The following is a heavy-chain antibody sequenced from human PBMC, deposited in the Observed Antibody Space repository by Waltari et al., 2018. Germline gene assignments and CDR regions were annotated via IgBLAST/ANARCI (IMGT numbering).Heavy chain of an antibody. V-gene: IGHV3-48*03. CDR1: GFTFSSYE. D-gene: IGHD6-19*01. CDR3: ARGSFGIAVAGFDY. Sequence: EVQLVESGGGLVQPGGSLRLSCAASGFTFSSYEMNWVRQAPGKGLELVSYISSSGSTIYYADSVKGRFTISRDNAKNSLYLQMNSLRAEDTAVYYCARGSFGIAVAGFDYWGQGTLVTVSS. CDR2: ISSSGSTI. J-gene: IGHJ4*02.